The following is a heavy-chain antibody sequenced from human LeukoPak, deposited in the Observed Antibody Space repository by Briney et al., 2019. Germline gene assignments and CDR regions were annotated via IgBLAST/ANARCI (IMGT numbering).Heavy chain of an antibody. Sequence: SETLSLTCAVYGGSFSGYYWSWIRQPPGKGLEWIGEINHSGSTNYNPSLKSRVTISIDTSKNQFSLKLSSVTAADTAVYYCARGLIVGATTRPVDYWGQGTLVTVSS. D-gene: IGHD1-26*01. CDR1: GGSFSGYY. CDR3: ARGLIVGATTRPVDY. V-gene: IGHV4-34*01. CDR2: INHSGST. J-gene: IGHJ4*02.